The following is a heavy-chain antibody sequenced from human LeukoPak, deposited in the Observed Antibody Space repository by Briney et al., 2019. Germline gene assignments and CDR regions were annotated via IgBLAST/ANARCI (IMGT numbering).Heavy chain of an antibody. CDR3: ATWRGYGYGLNY. Sequence: PGGSLRLSCAASGFTFSSYWMSWVRQAPGKGLEWVANIKHDGSQKYYVDSVKGRFSISRDNAKNSLYLQMNSLRAEDTAVYYCATWRGYGYGLNYWGQGTLVTVSS. D-gene: IGHD5-18*01. J-gene: IGHJ4*02. V-gene: IGHV3-7*01. CDR1: GFTFSSYW. CDR2: IKHDGSQK.